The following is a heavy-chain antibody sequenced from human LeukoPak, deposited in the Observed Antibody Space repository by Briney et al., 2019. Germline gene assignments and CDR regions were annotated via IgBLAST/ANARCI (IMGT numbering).Heavy chain of an antibody. J-gene: IGHJ4*02. CDR2: MNPNSGNT. D-gene: IGHD3-22*01. CDR1: GYTFTSYD. Sequence: ASVKVSCKASGYTFTSYDINWVRQATGQGLEWMGWMNPNSGNTGYAQKFQGRVTMTRNTSINTAYMELSSLRSEDTAVYYCAKEVHYYDSSDYFPLGYWGQGTLITVSS. CDR3: AKEVHYYDSSDYFPLGY. V-gene: IGHV1-8*01.